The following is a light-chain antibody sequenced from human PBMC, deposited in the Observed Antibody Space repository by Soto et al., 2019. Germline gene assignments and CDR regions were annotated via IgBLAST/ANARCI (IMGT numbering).Light chain of an antibody. V-gene: IGLV2-14*01. Sequence: QSALTQPASVSGSPGQSITISCTGTSSDVGAYNYVSWYQQHPGTAPTLMIYEVSNRPSGVSDRFSGSRSGNTASLTISGLQAEDESDYYCSSYTGSSINTVVFGGGTKLTVL. CDR1: SSDVGAYNY. CDR3: SSYTGSSINTVV. J-gene: IGLJ2*01. CDR2: EVS.